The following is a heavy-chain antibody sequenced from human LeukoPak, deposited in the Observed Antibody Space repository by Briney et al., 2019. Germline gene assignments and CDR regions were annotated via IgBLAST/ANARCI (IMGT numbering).Heavy chain of an antibody. CDR2: INPNSGGI. CDR3: ARDRDCTNGVCYISDFDY. V-gene: IGHV1-2*02. J-gene: IGHJ4*02. D-gene: IGHD2-8*01. Sequence: ASVKVSCKASGYTFTGYYMHWVRQAPGQGLEWMGWINPNSGGINYAQKFQGRVTMTRDTSISTAYMELSRLRSDDTAVYYCARDRDCTNGVCYISDFDYWGQGTLVTVSS. CDR1: GYTFTGYY.